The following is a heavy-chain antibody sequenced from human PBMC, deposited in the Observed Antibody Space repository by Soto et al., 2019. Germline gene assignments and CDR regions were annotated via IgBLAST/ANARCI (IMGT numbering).Heavy chain of an antibody. J-gene: IGHJ4*02. CDR1: GGSISSYY. CDR2: IYYSGST. D-gene: IGHD3-22*01. CDR3: ARLGGYYQAFDQ. Sequence: PSLTLCPSCLVFGGSISSYYGGWFRQPPGKGLEWIGYIYYSGSTTYHPSLKSRVTISVDTSKNQFSLNLTSVTAADTAVYYCARLGGYYQAFDQWGQGSLVTVSS. V-gene: IGHV4-59*08.